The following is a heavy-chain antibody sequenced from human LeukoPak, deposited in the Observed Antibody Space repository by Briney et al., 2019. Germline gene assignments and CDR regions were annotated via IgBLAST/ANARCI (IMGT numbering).Heavy chain of an antibody. CDR1: GDTLSEFS. V-gene: IGHV1-24*01. CDR3: AVWGYRSESTTRYARFDY. J-gene: IGHJ4*02. D-gene: IGHD2/OR15-2a*01. CDR2: FAPGSET. Sequence: ASVKVSCKVSGDTLSEFSMRWVRQAPGKGLEWMGVFAPGSETIYAQKFQGRLSMTEDTSRDTACMELNSLRSEDTAVYFCAVWGYRSESTTRYARFDYWGQGSLVTVSS.